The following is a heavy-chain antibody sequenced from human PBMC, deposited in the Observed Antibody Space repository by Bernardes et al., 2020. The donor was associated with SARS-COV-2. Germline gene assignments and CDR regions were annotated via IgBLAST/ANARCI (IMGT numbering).Heavy chain of an antibody. V-gene: IGHV3-33*05. CDR3: ARGMVRGGVIRD. Sequence: GGSLRLSCAASGFTFDTFGMHWVRQTPGKGLAWVAFISYDGTKESYADSVKGRVSISRDNSKNTLFLQMNSLRGEDTAFYYCARGMVRGGVIRDWGQGTLVTVSS. CDR2: ISYDGTKE. CDR1: GFTFDTFG. D-gene: IGHD3-10*01. J-gene: IGHJ4*02.